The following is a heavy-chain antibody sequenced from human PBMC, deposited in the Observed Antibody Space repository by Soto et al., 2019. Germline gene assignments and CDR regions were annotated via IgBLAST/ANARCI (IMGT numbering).Heavy chain of an antibody. CDR1: GGTFSSYT. CDR3: SVSWAVTRLWSVYYLDSFDP. D-gene: IGHD3-3*01. Sequence: SVKVSCKASGGTFSSYTISWVRQAPGQGLEWMGRIIPILGIANYAQKFQGSVTITADKSTSTAYMELSSLRSEDTAMYYCSVSWAVTRLWSVYYLDSFDPWGQGTLVTVSS. J-gene: IGHJ5*02. V-gene: IGHV1-69*02. CDR2: IIPILGIA.